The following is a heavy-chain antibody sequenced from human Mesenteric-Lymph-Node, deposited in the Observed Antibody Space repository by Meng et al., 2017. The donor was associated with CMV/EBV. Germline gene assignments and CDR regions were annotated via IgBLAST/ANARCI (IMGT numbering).Heavy chain of an antibody. D-gene: IGHD3-3*01. J-gene: IGHJ4*02. CDR3: AKVHSDFWCDY. CDR2: ISGSGGST. CDR1: GFPFSSYA. Sequence: SCAASGFPFSSYAMHWVRQAPGKGLEWVSAISGSGGSTYYADSVKGRFTISRDNSKNTLYLQMNSLRAEDTAVYYCAKVHSDFWCDYWGQGTLVTVSS. V-gene: IGHV3-23*01.